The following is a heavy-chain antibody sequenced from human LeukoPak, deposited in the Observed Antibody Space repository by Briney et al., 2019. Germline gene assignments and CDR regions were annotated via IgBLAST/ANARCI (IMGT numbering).Heavy chain of an antibody. CDR2: ISYDGSNK. CDR1: GFTFSSYG. V-gene: IGHV3-30*18. J-gene: IGHJ4*02. D-gene: IGHD2-2*01. CDR3: AKPPTAKYCSSTSCSYFDY. Sequence: GGSLRLSCAASGFTFSSYGMHWVRQAPGKGLEWVAVISYDGSNKYYADSAKGRFTISRDNSKNTLYLQMNSLRAEDTAVYYCAKPPTAKYCSSTSCSYFDYWGQGTLVTVSS.